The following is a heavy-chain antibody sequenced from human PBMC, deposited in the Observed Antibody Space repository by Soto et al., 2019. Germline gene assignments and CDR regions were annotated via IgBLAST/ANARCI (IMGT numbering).Heavy chain of an antibody. J-gene: IGHJ2*01. D-gene: IGHD2-8*01. CDR2: IYTSGST. Sequence: SETLSLTCTVSGDSISTFYLSWVRQTAGKGLEWIGRIYTSGSTNYNPSLKNRVTMSVDTSKKQFSLKLSSVTAADTAVYYCARLKPMVVVSWYFDLWGRGTLVT. V-gene: IGHV4-4*07. CDR1: GDSISTFY. CDR3: ARLKPMVVVSWYFDL.